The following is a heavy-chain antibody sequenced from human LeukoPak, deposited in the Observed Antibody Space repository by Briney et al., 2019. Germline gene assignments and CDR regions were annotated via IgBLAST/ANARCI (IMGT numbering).Heavy chain of an antibody. CDR2: IGAAGDT. D-gene: IGHD3-10*01. V-gene: IGHV3-13*01. Sequence: GGSLRLSCAASGFTFSSYDMHWVRQSPGKGLEWVSAIGAAGDTYYLDSVKGRFTISRENAKSSLFLQMNSLRAGDTAVYYCARLLHGSGSSFAFDVWGQGTMVTVSS. CDR3: ARLLHGSGSSFAFDV. CDR1: GFTFSSYD. J-gene: IGHJ3*01.